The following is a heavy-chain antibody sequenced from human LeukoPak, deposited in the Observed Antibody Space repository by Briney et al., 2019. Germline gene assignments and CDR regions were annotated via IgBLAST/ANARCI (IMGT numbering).Heavy chain of an antibody. J-gene: IGHJ6*03. Sequence: GASVKVSCKASGYTFTGYYMHWVRQAPGQGLEWMGWINPNSGGTNYAQKFQGRVTMIRDTSISTAYMELSRLRSDDTAVYYCARAGLYGSADVYYYYMDVWGKGTTVTVSS. CDR1: GYTFTGYY. V-gene: IGHV1-2*02. CDR2: INPNSGGT. CDR3: ARAGLYGSADVYYYYMDV. D-gene: IGHD3-10*01.